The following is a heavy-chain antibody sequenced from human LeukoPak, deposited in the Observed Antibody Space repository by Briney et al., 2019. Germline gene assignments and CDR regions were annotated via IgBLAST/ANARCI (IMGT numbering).Heavy chain of an antibody. Sequence: GASVTVSCKVSGYTLTELSMHWVRQAPGKGLEWMGGFDPEDGETIYAQKFQGRVTMTEDTSTDTAYMELSSLRSEDTAVYYCATVGRDYYGSGSYYKPLSFHFDIWGQGTMVTVSS. CDR1: GYTLTELS. D-gene: IGHD3-10*01. V-gene: IGHV1-24*01. J-gene: IGHJ3*02. CDR3: ATVGRDYYGSGSYYKPLSFHFDI. CDR2: FDPEDGET.